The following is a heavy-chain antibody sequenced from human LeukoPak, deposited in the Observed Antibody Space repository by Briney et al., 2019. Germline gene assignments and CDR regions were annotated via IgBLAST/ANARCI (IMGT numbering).Heavy chain of an antibody. J-gene: IGHJ4*02. Sequence: PGGSLRLSCAASGFTFSSYAMSWVRQAPGKGLEWVSAISGRGGSTYYGDSGEGRCTISRDNSKNPLYLQMNSQRAEDTAVYFCAKRDYYPRSGYAPLFDYWGQGTLVTVSP. V-gene: IGHV3-23*01. D-gene: IGHD3-22*01. CDR3: AKRDYYPRSGYAPLFDY. CDR1: GFTFSSYA. CDR2: ISGRGGST.